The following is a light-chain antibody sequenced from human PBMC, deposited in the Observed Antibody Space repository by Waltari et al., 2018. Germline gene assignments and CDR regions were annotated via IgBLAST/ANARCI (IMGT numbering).Light chain of an antibody. CDR1: SSAVVGGNY. J-gene: IGLJ1*01. CDR2: EVS. CDR3: ISYAGSNNYV. V-gene: IGLV2-8*01. Sequence: QSALTPHPPAPGPPGQSVTIPCTVTSSAVVGGNYVAWYQQHPGKAPKLMIYEVSKRPSGVPDRFSGSKSGNTASLTVSGLQTEDEADYYCISYAGSNNYVFGTGTKVTVL.